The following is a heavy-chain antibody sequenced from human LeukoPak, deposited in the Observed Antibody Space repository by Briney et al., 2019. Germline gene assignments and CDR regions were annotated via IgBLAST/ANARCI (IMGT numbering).Heavy chain of an antibody. J-gene: IGHJ4*02. D-gene: IGHD6-19*01. V-gene: IGHV3-9*01. CDR3: AKDMGIAVAGTLGLFDY. CDR1: GFTFDDYA. Sequence: GGSLRLSCAASGFTFDDYAMHWVRQAPGKGLEWVSGISRNSGSIGYADSVKGRFTISRDNAKNSLYLQMNSLRAEDTALYYCAKDMGIAVAGTLGLFDYWGQGTLVTVSS. CDR2: ISRNSGSI.